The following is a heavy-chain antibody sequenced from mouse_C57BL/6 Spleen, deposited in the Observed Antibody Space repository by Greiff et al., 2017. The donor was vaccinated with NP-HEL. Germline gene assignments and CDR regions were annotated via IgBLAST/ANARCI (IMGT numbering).Heavy chain of an antibody. J-gene: IGHJ3*01. CDR2: IYPGDGDT. Sequence: QVQLQQSGPELVKPGASVKISCKASGYAFSSSWMNWVKQRPGKGLEWIGRIYPGDGDTNYNGKFKGKATLTADKSSSTAYMQLSSLTSEDSAVYFCARNYGSSYEGFAYWGKGTLVTVSA. D-gene: IGHD1-1*01. CDR3: ARNYGSSYEGFAY. V-gene: IGHV1-82*01. CDR1: GYAFSSSW.